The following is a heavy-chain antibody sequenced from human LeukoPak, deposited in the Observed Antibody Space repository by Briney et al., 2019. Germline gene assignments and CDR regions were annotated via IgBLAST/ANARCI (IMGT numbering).Heavy chain of an antibody. D-gene: IGHD1-1*01. J-gene: IGHJ5*02. Sequence: PSETLSLTCTVSGGSLSSSSHCWGWIRQPPGKELEWTGTIYSTGRTYYNPSLESRLTISVDTSKNQFSLKLTSVTAADTAIYYCAQSLGSGNWIGNWFDPWGQGTLVTVSS. V-gene: IGHV4-39*01. CDR3: AQSLGSGNWIGNWFDP. CDR2: IYSTGRT. CDR1: GGSLSSSSHC.